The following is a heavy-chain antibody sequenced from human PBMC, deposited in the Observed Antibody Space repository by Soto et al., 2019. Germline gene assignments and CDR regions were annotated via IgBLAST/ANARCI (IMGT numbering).Heavy chain of an antibody. CDR1: RYTFPSYD. CDR2: IYPGDSDA. J-gene: IGHJ3*02. V-gene: IGHV5-51*01. D-gene: IGHD2-2*03. Sequence: DSVPVSYKASRYTFPSYDIFWVRQMPGKGLEWMGIIYPGDSDARYSPSFSGQVTISVDKSITTAYLHWSSLEASDSAVYYCARQGDMDATPADAFDIWGQGTLVTVSS. CDR3: ARQGDMDATPADAFDI.